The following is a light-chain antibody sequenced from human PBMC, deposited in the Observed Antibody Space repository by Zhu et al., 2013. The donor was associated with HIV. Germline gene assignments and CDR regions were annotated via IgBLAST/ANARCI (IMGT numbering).Light chain of an antibody. Sequence: DIVLTQSPGTLSLSPGERATLSCRASQSLSNMFLAWYQQKPGQAPRLLIYGASNRASGIPDRFSGSGSETEFTLTISRLEPEDFAVYFCQQYRRSPYTFGQGTKLEIK. V-gene: IGKV3-20*01. CDR1: QSLSNMF. CDR2: GAS. CDR3: QQYRRSPYT. J-gene: IGKJ2*01.